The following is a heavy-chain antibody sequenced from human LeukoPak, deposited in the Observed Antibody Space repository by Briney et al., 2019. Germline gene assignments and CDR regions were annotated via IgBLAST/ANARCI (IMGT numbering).Heavy chain of an antibody. Sequence: GGSLRLSCAASGFTFSSYAMSWVRQAPGKGLEWVSAISGSGGSTYYADSVKGRFTISRDNSKNTLYLQMNSLRAEDTAVYYCAKGVASMVRGVNDAFDIWGQGTMVTVSS. CDR3: AKGVASMVRGVNDAFDI. J-gene: IGHJ3*02. CDR1: GFTFSSYA. CDR2: ISGSGGST. V-gene: IGHV3-23*01. D-gene: IGHD3-10*01.